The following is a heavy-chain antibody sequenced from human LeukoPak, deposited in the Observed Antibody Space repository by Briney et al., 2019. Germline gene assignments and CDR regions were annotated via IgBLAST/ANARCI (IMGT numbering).Heavy chain of an antibody. CDR3: ARAGYSGSDFSV. CDR1: GYTFTNYY. V-gene: IGHV1-46*01. CDR2: INPTGGST. Sequence: ASVKISCKASGYTFTNYYMHWVRQAPGEGLEWMGIINPTGGSTSYAQKFQGRVTMTRDTSTSTVYMELSSLRSEDTAVYYCARAGYSGSDFSVWGKGSTVTVSS. D-gene: IGHD5-12*01. J-gene: IGHJ6*04.